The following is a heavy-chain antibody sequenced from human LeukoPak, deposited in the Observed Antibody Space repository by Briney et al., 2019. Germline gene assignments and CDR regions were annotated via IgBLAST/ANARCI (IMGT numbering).Heavy chain of an antibody. CDR1: GFTFSSYG. V-gene: IGHV3-23*01. D-gene: IGHD4-23*01. J-gene: IGHJ4*02. CDR2: ISNSGGST. Sequence: GGTLRLSCAASGFTFSSYGMSWVRQAPGKGLEWVSSISNSGGSTYYTDSVKGRFTISRDNSKNTLYLQMNSLRAEDTALYYCARVDYGGHFDYWGQGTLVTVSS. CDR3: ARVDYGGHFDY.